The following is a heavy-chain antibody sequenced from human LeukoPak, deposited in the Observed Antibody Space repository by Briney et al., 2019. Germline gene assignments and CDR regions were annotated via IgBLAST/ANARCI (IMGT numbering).Heavy chain of an antibody. Sequence: PSETLSLTCAVYGGSFSGYYWGWIRQPPGKGLEWIGEINHSGSTNYNPSLKSRVTISVDTSKTQFSLKVTSVTAADTAVYYCARDPAPYYYGSGSYYNTPMDYWGQGTLVTVSS. V-gene: IGHV4-34*01. D-gene: IGHD3-10*01. J-gene: IGHJ4*02. CDR2: INHSGST. CDR1: GGSFSGYY. CDR3: ARDPAPYYYGSGSYYNTPMDY.